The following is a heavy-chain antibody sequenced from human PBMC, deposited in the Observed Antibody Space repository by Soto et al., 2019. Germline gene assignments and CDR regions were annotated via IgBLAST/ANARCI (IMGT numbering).Heavy chain of an antibody. J-gene: IGHJ4*02. CDR1: GFTFSSYS. Sequence: LRLSCAASGFTFSSYSMNWVRQAPVKWLEWVSYISSSSSTIYYADSVKGRFTISRDNAKNSLYLQMNSLRDEDAAVYYCASSTIYSRRSSCYYFDYRAQGTXVTAPQ. D-gene: IGHD2-15*01. CDR2: ISSSSSTI. V-gene: IGHV3-48*02. CDR3: ASSTIYSRRSSCYYFDY.